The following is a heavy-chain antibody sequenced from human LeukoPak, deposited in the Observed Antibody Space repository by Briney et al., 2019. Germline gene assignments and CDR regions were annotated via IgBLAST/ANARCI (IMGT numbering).Heavy chain of an antibody. Sequence: GGSLSLSCAASGFRFSDYWMTWVRQAPGKGLECVANIKTDGSAKYYPDSVKGRFTVSRDNAKNSLYLQMNNMRVEDTAIYYCTKDFIHDSSGWGQATLPTVSS. D-gene: IGHD3-22*01. J-gene: IGHJ4*02. CDR1: GFRFSDYW. V-gene: IGHV3-7*01. CDR3: TKDFIHDSSG. CDR2: IKTDGSAK.